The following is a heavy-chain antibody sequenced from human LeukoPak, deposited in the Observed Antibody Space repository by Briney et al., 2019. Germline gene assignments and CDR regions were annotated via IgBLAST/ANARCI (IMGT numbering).Heavy chain of an antibody. J-gene: IGHJ5*02. V-gene: IGHV3-66*01. CDR2: IYSGGST. Sequence: TGGSLRLSCAASGFTVSSNYMSWVRQAPGKGLEWVSVIYSGGSTYYADSVKGRFTISRDNSKNTLYLQMNSLRAEDTAVYYCARVGYLNCSSTSCYKAVDWFDPWGQGTLVTVSS. CDR3: ARVGYLNCSSTSCYKAVDWFDP. CDR1: GFTVSSNY. D-gene: IGHD2-2*02.